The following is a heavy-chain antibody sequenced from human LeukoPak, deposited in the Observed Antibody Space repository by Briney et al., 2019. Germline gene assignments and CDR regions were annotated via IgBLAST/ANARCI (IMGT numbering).Heavy chain of an antibody. J-gene: IGHJ6*03. CDR1: GGSISSSSYY. CDR3: ARGYCSGGSCYSYYYYNYMDV. CDR2: IHYSGST. V-gene: IGHV4-39*07. Sequence: SETLSLTCTVSGGSISSSSYYWGWIRQPPGKGLEWIGSIHYSGSTSYNPALKSRVTISVDTPKNQFSLKLSSVTAADTAVYYCARGYCSGGSCYSYYYYNYMDVWGKGTTVTVSS. D-gene: IGHD2-15*01.